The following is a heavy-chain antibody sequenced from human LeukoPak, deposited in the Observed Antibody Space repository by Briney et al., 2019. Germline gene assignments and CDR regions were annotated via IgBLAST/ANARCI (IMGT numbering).Heavy chain of an antibody. V-gene: IGHV1-8*03. J-gene: IGHJ4*02. CDR2: MNPNSGNT. CDR1: GYTFTGYY. Sequence: GASVKVSCKASGYTFTGYYMHWVRQAPGQGLEWMGWMNPNSGNTGYAQKFQGRVTITRNTSISTAYMELSSLRSEDTAVYYCAIVGATKVYWGQGTLVTVSS. D-gene: IGHD1-26*01. CDR3: AIVGATKVY.